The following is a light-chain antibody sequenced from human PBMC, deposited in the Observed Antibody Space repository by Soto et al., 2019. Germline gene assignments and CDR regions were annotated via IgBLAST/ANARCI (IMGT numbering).Light chain of an antibody. V-gene: IGLV2-23*03. J-gene: IGLJ3*02. CDR3: CSYAGRITFAV. CDR1: SSEVGSHDL. CDR2: EGS. Sequence: QSVLTQPASVSGSPGQSITISCSGISSEVGSHDLVSWYQQNPGKAPKLIIYEGSKRPSGVSNRFSGSKSGNTASLTISGLQAEDEADYYCCSYAGRITFAVFGGGTKLTVL.